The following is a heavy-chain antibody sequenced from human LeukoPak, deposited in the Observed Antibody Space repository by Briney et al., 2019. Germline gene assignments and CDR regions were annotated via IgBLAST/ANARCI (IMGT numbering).Heavy chain of an antibody. D-gene: IGHD2-2*01. CDR3: ASDTCSTTSCLDY. V-gene: IGHV3-33*01. J-gene: IGHJ4*02. CDR2: IWYDGSKK. CDR1: GFTFSNYG. Sequence: GGSLRLSCAASGFTFSNYGMHWVRQAPGKGLEWVALIWYDGSKKYSADSVKGRFTISRDDSENTLYLQMNSLRAEDTAVYYCASDTCSTTSCLDYWGQGTLVTVSS.